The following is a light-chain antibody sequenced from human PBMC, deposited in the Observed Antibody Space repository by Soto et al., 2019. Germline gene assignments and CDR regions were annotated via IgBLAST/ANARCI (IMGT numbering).Light chain of an antibody. Sequence: HSVLTQPPSASGTPGQRVTISCSGSSSNIGGNTVSWYQQLPGTAPKLLIYSDNQRPSGVPDRFSGSKSGTSASLAISGLQFEDEADYFCAAWDDSLNAYVFGTGTKLTVL. CDR3: AAWDDSLNAYV. CDR2: SDN. V-gene: IGLV1-44*01. CDR1: SSNIGGNT. J-gene: IGLJ1*01.